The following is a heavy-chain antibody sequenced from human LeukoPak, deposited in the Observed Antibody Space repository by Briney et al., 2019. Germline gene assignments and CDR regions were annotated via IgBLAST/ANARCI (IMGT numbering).Heavy chain of an antibody. CDR3: VVDGNY. J-gene: IGHJ4*02. V-gene: IGHV3-30*03. CDR2: ISFDENTR. CDR1: GLTFSDYG. Sequence: GGSLRLSCAVSGLTFSDYGMQWVRQAPGKGLDWVAVISFDENTRYYGDSVKGRFTISRDNSRNTLYLQMNSLRGDDTAVYYCVVDGNYWGQGTPVTVSS.